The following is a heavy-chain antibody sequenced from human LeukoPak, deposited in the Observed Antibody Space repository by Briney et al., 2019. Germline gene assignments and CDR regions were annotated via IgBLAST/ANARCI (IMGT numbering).Heavy chain of an antibody. Sequence: GGSLRLSCAVAGITLSNYGMSWVRQAPGKGLEWVAGISGSGGGTNYADSVKGRFTISRDNPRNTLYLQMNSLRAEDTAVYYCPRDGPFDYWGQGTLVTVSS. CDR2: ISGSGGGT. V-gene: IGHV3-23*01. D-gene: IGHD2/OR15-2a*01. J-gene: IGHJ4*02. CDR3: PRDGPFDY. CDR1: GITLSNYG.